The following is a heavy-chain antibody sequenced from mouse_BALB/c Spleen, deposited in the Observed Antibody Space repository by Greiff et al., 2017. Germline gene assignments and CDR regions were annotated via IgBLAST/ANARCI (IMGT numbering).Heavy chain of an antibody. V-gene: IGHV7-3*02. CDR2: IRNKANGYTT. D-gene: IGHD1-1*01. CDR1: GFTFTDYY. J-gene: IGHJ4*01. CDR3: ARDRLRRYYAMDY. Sequence: EVHLVESGGGLVQPGGSLRLSCATSGFTFTDYYMSWVRQPPGKALEWLGFIRNKANGYTTEYSASVKGRFTISRDNSQSILYRQMNTLRAADSATYYCARDRLRRYYAMDYWGQGTSVTVSS.